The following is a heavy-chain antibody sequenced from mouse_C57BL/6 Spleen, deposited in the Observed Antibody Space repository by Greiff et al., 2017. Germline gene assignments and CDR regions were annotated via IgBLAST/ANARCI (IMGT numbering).Heavy chain of an antibody. D-gene: IGHD2-1*01. CDR3: ARSIYSGGYFDY. Sequence: VQRVESGPELVKPGASVKISCKASGYAFSSSWMNWVKQRPGKGLEWIGRIYPGDGDTNYNGKFKGKATLTADKSSSTAYMQLSSLTSEDSAVYFCARSIYSGGYFDYWGQGTTLTVSS. J-gene: IGHJ2*01. V-gene: IGHV1-82*01. CDR2: IYPGDGDT. CDR1: GYAFSSSW.